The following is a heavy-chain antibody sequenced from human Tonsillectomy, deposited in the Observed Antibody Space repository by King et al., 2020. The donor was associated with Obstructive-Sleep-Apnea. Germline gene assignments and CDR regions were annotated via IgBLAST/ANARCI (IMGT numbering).Heavy chain of an antibody. CDR3: ARGSDIVVVPAANAYDY. V-gene: IGHV3-21*01. Sequence: VQLVESGGGLVKPGGSLRLSCAASGFTFSSYSMNWVRQAPGKGLEWVSSISSSSSYIYYADSVKGRFTISRDNAKNSLYLQRNSLRAEETAVYYCARGSDIVVVPAANAYDYWGQGTLVTVSS. D-gene: IGHD2-2*01. J-gene: IGHJ4*02. CDR2: ISSSSSYI. CDR1: GFTFSSYS.